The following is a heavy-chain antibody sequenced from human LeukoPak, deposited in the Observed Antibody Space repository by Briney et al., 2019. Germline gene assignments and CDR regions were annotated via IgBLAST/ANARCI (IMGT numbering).Heavy chain of an antibody. Sequence: ASVKVSCKASGYTFTSYGISWVRQAPGQGLEWMGWISAYNGNTNYAQKLQGRVTMTTDTSTSTAYMELRSLRSDDTAVYYCARVYGSYYQSAFDIWGQGTMVTVSS. CDR3: ARVYGSYYQSAFDI. CDR1: GYTFTSYG. J-gene: IGHJ3*02. CDR2: ISAYNGNT. V-gene: IGHV1-18*01. D-gene: IGHD1-26*01.